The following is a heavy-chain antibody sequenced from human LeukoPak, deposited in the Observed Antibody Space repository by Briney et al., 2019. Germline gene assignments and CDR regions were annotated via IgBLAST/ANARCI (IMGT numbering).Heavy chain of an antibody. Sequence: SETLSLTCTVSGGSLSSYYWSWLRQPPGKGLEWIGYIYYSGSTNYNPSLKSRVTISVDTSKNQFSLKLSSVTAADTAVYYCARDRNYRRYYYGMDVWGQGTTVTVSS. V-gene: IGHV4-59*01. CDR2: IYYSGST. CDR3: ARDRNYRRYYYGMDV. CDR1: GGSLSSYY. J-gene: IGHJ6*02. D-gene: IGHD1-7*01.